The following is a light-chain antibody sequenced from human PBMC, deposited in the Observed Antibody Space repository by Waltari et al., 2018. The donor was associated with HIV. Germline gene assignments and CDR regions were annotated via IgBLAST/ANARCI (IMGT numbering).Light chain of an antibody. Sequence: QSVLTQSPSTSGTPGQRVTIPCSGSSSNIDSNYVSCFQQVPGTAPKLLIFRKTQRPSGASDRFSGSVSGTSASLAISGLRSEDEADYYCAVWDDSLSAQLFGGGTKLTVL. CDR3: AVWDDSLSAQL. J-gene: IGLJ3*02. V-gene: IGLV1-47*01. CDR2: RKT. CDR1: SSNIDSNY.